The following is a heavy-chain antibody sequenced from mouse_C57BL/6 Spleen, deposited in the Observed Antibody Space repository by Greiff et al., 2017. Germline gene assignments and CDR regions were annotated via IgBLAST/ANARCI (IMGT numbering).Heavy chain of an antibody. J-gene: IGHJ1*03. V-gene: IGHV1-82*01. CDR2: IYPGDGDT. CDR3: AREGGFYPSYFDV. Sequence: VQLQQSGPELVKPGASVKISCKASGYAFSSSWMNWVKQRTGKGLEWIGRIYPGDGDTNYNGKFKGKATLTADKSSSTAYMQLSSLTSEDSAVYFCAREGGFYPSYFDVWGTGTTVTVSS. D-gene: IGHD2-1*01. CDR1: GYAFSSSW.